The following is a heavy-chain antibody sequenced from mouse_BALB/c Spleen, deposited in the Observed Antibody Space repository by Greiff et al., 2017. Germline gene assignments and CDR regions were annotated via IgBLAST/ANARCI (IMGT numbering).Heavy chain of an antibody. J-gene: IGHJ3*01. CDR2: IWAGGST. CDR3: ASYYYGSSCAY. D-gene: IGHD1-1*01. V-gene: IGHV2-9*02. CDR1: GFSLTSSG. Sequence: QVQLKESGPGLVAPSQSLSITCTVSGFSLTSSGVPWVRQPPGKGLEWLGVIWAGGSTNYNSALMSRLSISKDNSKSQVFLKMNSLQTDDTAMYYCASYYYGSSCAYWGQGTLVTVAA.